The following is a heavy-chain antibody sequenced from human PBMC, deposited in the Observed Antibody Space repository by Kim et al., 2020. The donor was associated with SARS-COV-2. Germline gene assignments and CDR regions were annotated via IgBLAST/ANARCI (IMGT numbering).Heavy chain of an antibody. V-gene: IGHV4-59*09. D-gene: IGHD6-19*01. CDR3: ARGVAVSH. CDR2: SGTT. Sequence: SGTTNYNPSLKSRVTMSVDTSKNQFSLKLTSLTAADTAVYYCARGVAVSHWGQGILVTVSS. J-gene: IGHJ4*02.